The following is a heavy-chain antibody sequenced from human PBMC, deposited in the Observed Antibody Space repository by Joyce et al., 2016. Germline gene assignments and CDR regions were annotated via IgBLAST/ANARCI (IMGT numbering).Heavy chain of an antibody. CDR1: GFSLSTSGMC. V-gene: IGHV2-70*01. CDR3: ARASPTGYSSGWYFDY. Sequence: QVTLRESGPALVKPTQTLTLTCTFSGFSLSTSGMCVSWIRQPPGKALEWLAPIDWDADKYYSTSLKTSLTISKDTSKNQVVLTMTNMDPVDTATYYCARASPTGYSSGWYFDYWGQGTLVTVSS. CDR2: IDWDADK. J-gene: IGHJ4*02. D-gene: IGHD6-19*01.